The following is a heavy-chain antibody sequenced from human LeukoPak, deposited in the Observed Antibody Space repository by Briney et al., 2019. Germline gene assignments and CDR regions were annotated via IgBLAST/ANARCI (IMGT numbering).Heavy chain of an antibody. CDR1: GDSTNTYF. Sequence: SETLSLTCTISGDSTNTYFWSWIRQPPGKGLEWIGYIYHTGTTNYNPSLKSRVTISVDTSKNQFSLKVSSVTAADTGVYYCASKSTDHGELRFDYWGQGTLVTVSS. CDR2: IYHTGTT. CDR3: ASKSTDHGELRFDY. V-gene: IGHV4-59*01. J-gene: IGHJ4*02. D-gene: IGHD4-17*01.